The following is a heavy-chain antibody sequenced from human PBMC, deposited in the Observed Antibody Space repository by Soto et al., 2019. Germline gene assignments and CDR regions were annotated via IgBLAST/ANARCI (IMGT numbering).Heavy chain of an antibody. D-gene: IGHD3-22*01. Sequence: QITLKESGPTLVKPTQTLTLTCTFSGFSLSTSGVGVGWIRQPPGKALEWLALIYWDDDKRYSPSLKSRLTITKDAPXTXVXXTMTNIDPVDTATYYCAHSLIGYYYDSSGSNWFDPWGQGTLVTVSS. J-gene: IGHJ5*02. V-gene: IGHV2-5*02. CDR2: IYWDDDK. CDR3: AHSLIGYYYDSSGSNWFDP. CDR1: GFSLSTSGVG.